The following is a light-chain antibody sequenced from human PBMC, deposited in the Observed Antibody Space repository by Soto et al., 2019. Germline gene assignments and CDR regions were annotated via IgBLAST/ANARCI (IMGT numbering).Light chain of an antibody. CDR3: QSYDSSLSGVV. J-gene: IGLJ2*01. V-gene: IGLV1-40*01. Sequence: QSVLTQPPSVSGAPGQRVTISCTGSSSNIGTDYDVHWYQQFPGTAPKLLIYGDSNRPSGVPDRFSVSKSGTSASLAITGLQAEDEADYYCQSYDSSLSGVVFGGGTKLTVL. CDR2: GDS. CDR1: SSNIGTDYD.